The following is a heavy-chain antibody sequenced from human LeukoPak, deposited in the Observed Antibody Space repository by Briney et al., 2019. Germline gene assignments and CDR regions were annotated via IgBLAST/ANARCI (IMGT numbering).Heavy chain of an antibody. J-gene: IGHJ4*02. Sequence: SQTLSLTCTVSGGSISSGSYYWSWIRQPAGKGLEWIGRIYTSGSTNYNPSLKSRVTISVDKSKNQFSLKLSSVTAADTAVYYCARTDSSGWYSFDYWGQGTLVTVSS. CDR3: ARTDSSGWYSFDY. V-gene: IGHV4-61*02. CDR2: IYTSGST. D-gene: IGHD6-19*01. CDR1: GGSISSGSYY.